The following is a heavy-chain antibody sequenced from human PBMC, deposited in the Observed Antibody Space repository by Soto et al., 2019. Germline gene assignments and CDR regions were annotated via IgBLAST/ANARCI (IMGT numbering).Heavy chain of an antibody. V-gene: IGHV3-23*01. D-gene: IGHD3-22*01. CDR1: GFTFSIYA. J-gene: IGHJ4*02. Sequence: EVQLLASGGDLVQPGGSLRLSCAASGFTFSIYAMGWVRQAPGEGLEWVSAISSSGDDTYYADSVKGRFTISRDNSKNTVHLQVNRLRAEDTAVYYCVTRGRGFYDGSGHDWGQGTLVTVSS. CDR2: ISSSGDDT. CDR3: VTRGRGFYDGSGHD.